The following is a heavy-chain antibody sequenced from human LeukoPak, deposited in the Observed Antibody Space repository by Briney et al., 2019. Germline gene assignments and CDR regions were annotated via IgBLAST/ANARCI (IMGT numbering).Heavy chain of an antibody. J-gene: IGHJ4*02. CDR2: IYYSGST. D-gene: IGHD5-24*01. V-gene: IGHV4-39*01. Sequence: SETLSLTCTVSGGSISSSSYYWGWIRQPPGKGLEWIGSIYYSGSTYYNPSLKSRVTISVDTSKNQFSLKLSSVTAADTAVYYCASGRYRRDGYNFPAPVQTCLVWGQGTLVTVSS. CDR1: GGSISSSSYY. CDR3: ASGRYRRDGYNFPAPVQTCLV.